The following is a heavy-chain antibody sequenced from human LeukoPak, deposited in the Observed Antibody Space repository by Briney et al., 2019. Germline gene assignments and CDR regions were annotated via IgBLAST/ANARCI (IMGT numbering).Heavy chain of an antibody. CDR1: GFTFSSYA. CDR3: AKDVVYSGYDGRDY. Sequence: GGSLRVSCAASGFTFSSYAMSWVRQAPGKGLEWVSAISGSGGSTYYADSVKGRFTISRDNSKNTLYLQMNSLRAEDTAVYYCAKDVVYSGYDGRDYWGQGTLVTVSS. D-gene: IGHD5-12*01. J-gene: IGHJ4*02. CDR2: ISGSGGST. V-gene: IGHV3-23*01.